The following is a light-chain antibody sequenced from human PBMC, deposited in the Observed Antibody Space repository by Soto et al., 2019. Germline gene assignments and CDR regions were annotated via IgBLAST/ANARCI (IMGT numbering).Light chain of an antibody. CDR3: QTWGTGIV. CDR1: SSNIGAGFD. V-gene: IGLV1-40*01. J-gene: IGLJ3*02. CDR2: GNS. Sequence: QSVLTQPPSVSGAPGQRVTISCTGSSSNIGAGFDVHWYHQIAGTAPKLLIYGNSNRPSGVPDRFSGSKSGTSASLAINGLQAEDEADYYCQTWGTGIVFGGGTKVTVL.